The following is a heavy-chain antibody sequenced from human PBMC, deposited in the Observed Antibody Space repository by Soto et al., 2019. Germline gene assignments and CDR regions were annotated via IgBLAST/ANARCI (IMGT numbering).Heavy chain of an antibody. CDR2: ISWNSGSI. CDR1: GFTFDDYA. D-gene: IGHD1-1*01. Sequence: GGSLRLSCAASGFTFDDYAMHWVRQAPGKGLEWVSGISWNSGSIGYADSVKGRFTISRDNAKNSLYLQMNSLRAEDTALYYCAKDKFRYNWNDDAFDIWVQGTMVTVSS. J-gene: IGHJ3*02. V-gene: IGHV3-9*01. CDR3: AKDKFRYNWNDDAFDI.